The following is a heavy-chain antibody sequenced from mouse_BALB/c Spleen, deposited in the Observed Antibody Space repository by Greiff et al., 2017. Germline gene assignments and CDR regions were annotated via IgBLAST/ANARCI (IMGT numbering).Heavy chain of an antibody. J-gene: IGHJ4*01. Sequence: VQLQQSGAELVRPGASVTLSCKASGYTFTDYEMHWVKLTPVHGLEWIGAIDPETGGTAYNQKFKGKATLTADKSSSTAYMELRSLTSEDSAVYYCTRRGDYGNYGYAMDYWGQGTSVTVSS. CDR1: GYTFTDYE. CDR3: TRRGDYGNYGYAMDY. V-gene: IGHV1-15*01. CDR2: IDPETGGT. D-gene: IGHD2-1*01.